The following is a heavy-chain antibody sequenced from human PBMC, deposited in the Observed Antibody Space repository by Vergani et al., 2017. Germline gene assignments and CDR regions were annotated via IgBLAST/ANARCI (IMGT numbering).Heavy chain of an antibody. D-gene: IGHD1-26*01. CDR3: ARLPYRGSYSDYYFDY. J-gene: IGHJ4*02. CDR1: GYSFTSYW. V-gene: IGHV5-51*01. CDR2: IYPGDSDT. Sequence: EVQLVQSGAEVKKPGESLKISCKGSGYSFTSYWIGWVRQMPGKGLEWVGIIYPGDSDTRYSPSFQGQVTISADNSISTAYLQWSSLKASDTAMYYCARLPYRGSYSDYYFDYWGQGTLVTVSS.